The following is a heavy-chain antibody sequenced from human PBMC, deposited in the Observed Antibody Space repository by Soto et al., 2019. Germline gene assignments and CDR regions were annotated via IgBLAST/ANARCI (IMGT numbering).Heavy chain of an antibody. Sequence: SGGSLRLSCATSGFTFSNAWMAWVRQAPGKGLEWVGRIKSIADGGTTNYAAPVKGRFSISRHDSENTLYLQMNSLRVEDTGIYYCHTPHGRNAFDIWGPGTVVTVSS. V-gene: IGHV3-15*01. J-gene: IGHJ3*02. CDR1: GFTFSNAW. D-gene: IGHD2-8*01. CDR2: IKSIADGGTT. CDR3: HTPHGRNAFDI.